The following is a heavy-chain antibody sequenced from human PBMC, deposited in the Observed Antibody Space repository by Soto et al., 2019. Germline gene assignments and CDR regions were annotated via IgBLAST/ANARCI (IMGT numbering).Heavy chain of an antibody. D-gene: IGHD2-21*02. Sequence: SETLSLTCAVSGGSISSGGYSWSWIRQPPGKGLEWIGYIYHSGSTYYNPSLKSRVTISVDRSKNQFSLKLSSVTAADTAVYYCARRGVCGDDCYSFDSWGQGALVTVPS. CDR1: GGSISSGGYS. J-gene: IGHJ4*02. V-gene: IGHV4-30-2*01. CDR3: ARRGVCGDDCYSFDS. CDR2: IYHSGST.